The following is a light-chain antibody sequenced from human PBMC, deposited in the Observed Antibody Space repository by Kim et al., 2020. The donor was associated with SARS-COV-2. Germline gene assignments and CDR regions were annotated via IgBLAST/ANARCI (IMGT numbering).Light chain of an antibody. CDR3: SSYTSSSTLV. V-gene: IGLV2-14*04. Sequence: QSVTISCTGTSSYVGGYNYVSWYQQHPGKAPKLMIYDVSNRPTGVSNRFSGSKSGNTASLTISWLQAEDEADYYCSSYTSSSTLVFGGGTQLTVL. CDR2: DVS. J-gene: IGLJ3*02. CDR1: SSYVGGYNY.